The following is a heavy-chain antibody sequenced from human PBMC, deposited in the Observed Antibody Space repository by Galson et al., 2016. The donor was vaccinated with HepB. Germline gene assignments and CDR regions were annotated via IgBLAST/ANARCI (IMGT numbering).Heavy chain of an antibody. V-gene: IGHV3-23*01. J-gene: IGHJ4*02. CDR2: ITGSGGHT. Sequence: SLRLSCAASGFSFSTYAMTWVRQAPGKGLDWVSAITGSGGHTFYSDSVKGRFTTSIDNSKNSLFLQMTSLRAEDTAVYYCAKDLMPDYDILAGYYIPDAFDRWGQGTLVTVSS. CDR3: AKDLMPDYDILAGYYIPDAFDR. CDR1: GFSFSTYA. D-gene: IGHD3-9*01.